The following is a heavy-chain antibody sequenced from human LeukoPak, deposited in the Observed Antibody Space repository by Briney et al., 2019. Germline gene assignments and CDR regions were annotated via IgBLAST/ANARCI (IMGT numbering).Heavy chain of an antibody. CDR3: AKGEMATSFDY. CDR1: GFTFSSYA. D-gene: IGHD5-24*01. Sequence: PGGALRLSCAASGFTFSSYAMIWVRQAPGKGLEWVSAISGSGGSTYYADSVKGRFTISRDNSKNTLYLQMNSLRAEDTAVYSCAKGEMATSFDYWGQGTLVTVSS. CDR2: ISGSGGST. J-gene: IGHJ4*02. V-gene: IGHV3-23*01.